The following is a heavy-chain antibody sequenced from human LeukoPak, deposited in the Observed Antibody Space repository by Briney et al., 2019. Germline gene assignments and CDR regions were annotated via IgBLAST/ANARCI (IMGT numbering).Heavy chain of an antibody. Sequence: PGGSLRLSCAASGFTFSSYAMSWVRQAPGKGLEWVSSIGGLGGSTFYAVSVKGRFTISRDNSKNTLYLQMNSLRAEDTAVYYCAKDGRYCSSTSCKKDDYWGQGILVTVSS. CDR3: AKDGRYCSSTSCKKDDY. V-gene: IGHV3-23*01. CDR2: IGGLGGST. J-gene: IGHJ4*02. CDR1: GFTFSSYA. D-gene: IGHD2-2*01.